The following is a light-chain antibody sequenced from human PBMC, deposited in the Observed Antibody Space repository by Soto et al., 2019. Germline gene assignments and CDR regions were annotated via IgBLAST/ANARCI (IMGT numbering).Light chain of an antibody. CDR2: AAS. V-gene: IGKV3-11*01. Sequence: EIVLTQSPATLSLSPGERATLSCRASRSVGSYLAWFQQRPGQAPRLLIHAASNRAPGIPARFTGSGSGTDFTLTIRSLQPEDFATYYCRQAKSFPWTFGQGTKVEIK. CDR3: RQAKSFPWT. J-gene: IGKJ1*01. CDR1: RSVGSY.